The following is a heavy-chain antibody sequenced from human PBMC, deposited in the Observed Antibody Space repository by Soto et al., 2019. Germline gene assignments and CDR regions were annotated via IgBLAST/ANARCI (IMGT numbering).Heavy chain of an antibody. CDR1: GFTFDDYV. D-gene: IGHD5-12*01. J-gene: IGHJ4*02. CDR3: ATSAFVDIVATIVH. Sequence: EVQLVESGGGLVQPGRSLRLSCAASGFTFDDYVMHWVRQAPGKGLEWVSGISWNSGSIGYADSVKGRFTISRDNAKNSLYLQMNSLRAEDTALYYCATSAFVDIVATIVHWGQGTLVTVSS. V-gene: IGHV3-9*01. CDR2: ISWNSGSI.